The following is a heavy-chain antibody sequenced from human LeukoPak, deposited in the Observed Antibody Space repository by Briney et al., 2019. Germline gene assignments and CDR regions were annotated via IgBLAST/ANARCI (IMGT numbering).Heavy chain of an antibody. Sequence: GGSLRLSCAASGFTFSSYAMTWVRQAPGKGLEWVSGISGSGGSTYYADSVKGRFTISRDNSKNTLYLQMNSLRVEDTAVYYCAKARPPSSGYYYFDYWGQGTLVTVSS. CDR3: AKARPPSSGYYYFDY. CDR1: GFTFSSYA. D-gene: IGHD3-3*01. J-gene: IGHJ4*02. CDR2: ISGSGGST. V-gene: IGHV3-23*01.